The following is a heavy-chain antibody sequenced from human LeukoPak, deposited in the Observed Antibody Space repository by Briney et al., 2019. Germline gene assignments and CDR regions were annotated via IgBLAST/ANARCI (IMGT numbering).Heavy chain of an antibody. V-gene: IGHV3-30*18. Sequence: GGSLRLSCAASGFTFSSYGMHWVRQAPGKGLEWVAVISYDGSNKYYADSVKGRFTTSRDNSKNTLYLQMNSLRAEDTAVYYCAKDSRGYSYGPDYWGQGTLVTVSS. CDR3: AKDSRGYSYGPDY. D-gene: IGHD5-18*01. J-gene: IGHJ4*02. CDR1: GFTFSSYG. CDR2: ISYDGSNK.